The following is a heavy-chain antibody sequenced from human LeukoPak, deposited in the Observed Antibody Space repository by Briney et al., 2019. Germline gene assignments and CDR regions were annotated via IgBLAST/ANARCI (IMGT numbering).Heavy chain of an antibody. Sequence: SETLSLTCTVSGGSISSYYWTWIRQPAGKGLEWIGYVHHSGTANYNPSLESRVIISGDTSKNQFSLKLSSVTAADTAVYYCAKSPRADTYLFDTWGQGILVTVSS. CDR1: GGSISSYY. J-gene: IGHJ5*02. CDR2: VHHSGTA. V-gene: IGHV4-59*01. CDR3: AKSPRADTYLFDT.